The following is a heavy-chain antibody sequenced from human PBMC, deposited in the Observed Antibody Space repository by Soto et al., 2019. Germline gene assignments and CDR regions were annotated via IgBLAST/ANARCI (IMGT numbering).Heavy chain of an antibody. CDR1: GGSISSYY. J-gene: IGHJ6*02. CDR2: IYYSGSI. Sequence: PSETLSLTCTVSGGSISSYYWSWIRQPPGKGLEWIGYIYYSGSINYNPSLKSRVTISVDTSKNQFSLKLSSVTAADTAVYYCARGIMITFGGVIDYYYYGMDVWGQGTTVTVSS. V-gene: IGHV4-59*01. CDR3: ARGIMITFGGVIDYYYYGMDV. D-gene: IGHD3-16*01.